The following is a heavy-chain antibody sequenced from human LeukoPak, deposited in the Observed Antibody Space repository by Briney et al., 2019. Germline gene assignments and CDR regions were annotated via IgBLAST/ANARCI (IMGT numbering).Heavy chain of an antibody. CDR2: IYYSGST. CDR1: GGSISSYY. CDR3: AKEAARPGHAFDI. V-gene: IGHV4-59*01. D-gene: IGHD6-6*01. J-gene: IGHJ3*02. Sequence: SETLSLTCTVSGGSISSYYWSWIRQPPGKGLEWIGYIYYSGSTNYNPSLKSRVTISVDTSKNQFSLKLSSVTAADTAVYYCAKEAARPGHAFDIWGQGTMVTVSS.